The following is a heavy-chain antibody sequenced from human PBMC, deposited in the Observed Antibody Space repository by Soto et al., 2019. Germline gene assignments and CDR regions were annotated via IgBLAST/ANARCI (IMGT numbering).Heavy chain of an antibody. CDR2: ISYDGSNK. V-gene: IGHV3-30*18. CDR1: GFTFSSYG. J-gene: IGHJ4*02. Sequence: QVQLVESGGGVVQPGRSLRLSCAASGFTFSSYGMHWVRQAPGKGLEWVAVISYDGSNKYYADSVKGRFTISRDNSKNTLYLQMNSLRAEDTAVYYCAKDPDYADYDPHFDYWGQGTLVTVSS. CDR3: AKDPDYADYDPHFDY. D-gene: IGHD4-17*01.